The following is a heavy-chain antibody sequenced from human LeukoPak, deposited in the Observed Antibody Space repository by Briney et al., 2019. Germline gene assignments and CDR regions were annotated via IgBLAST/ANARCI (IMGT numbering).Heavy chain of an antibody. CDR3: AKAIVVVNYFDY. D-gene: IGHD3-22*01. J-gene: IGHJ4*02. Sequence: PGGSLRLSCTASGFTFSSYAMTRVRQAPGKGLEWVAAITGGGEGTYYPDSVRGRFTISRDNSKNTLYLQMNSLRAEDTAVYYCAKAIVVVNYFDYWGQGTLVTVSS. CDR1: GFTFSSYA. V-gene: IGHV3-23*01. CDR2: ITGGGEGT.